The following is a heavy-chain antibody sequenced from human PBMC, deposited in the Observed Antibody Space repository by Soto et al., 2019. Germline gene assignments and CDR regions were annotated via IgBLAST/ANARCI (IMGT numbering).Heavy chain of an antibody. V-gene: IGHV3-74*01. J-gene: IGHJ4*02. D-gene: IGHD3-9*01. CDR1: GFTFSSYW. Sequence: GGSLRLSCAASGFTFSSYWMHWVRQAPGKGLVWVSRIKFDGSSISYADSVKGRFTISRDNAKNTLYLQMNSLRADDTAVYYCAVLRYFDNFDSWGQGTLVTVSS. CDR3: AVLRYFDNFDS. CDR2: IKFDGSSI.